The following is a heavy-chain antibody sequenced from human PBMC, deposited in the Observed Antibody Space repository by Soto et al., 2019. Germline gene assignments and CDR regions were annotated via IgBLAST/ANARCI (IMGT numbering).Heavy chain of an antibody. V-gene: IGHV4-59*08. CDR1: GCCISSYY. Sequence: SETLSLTCTVSGCCISSYYWSWIRQPPGKGLEWIGYIYYSGSTNYNPSLKSRVTISVDTSKNQFSLKLSSVTAADTAVYYCARRSDYGPRVFDYWGQGTLVTVSS. D-gene: IGHD4-17*01. CDR3: ARRSDYGPRVFDY. CDR2: IYYSGST. J-gene: IGHJ4*02.